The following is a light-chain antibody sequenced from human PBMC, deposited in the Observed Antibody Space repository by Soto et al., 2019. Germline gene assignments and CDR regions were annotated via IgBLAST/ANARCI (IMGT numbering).Light chain of an antibody. CDR2: GAS. CDR1: QSVGSN. V-gene: IGKV3-15*01. CDR3: QQYNNWPPYT. J-gene: IGKJ2*01. Sequence: EIVMTQSPATLSVSPGERATLSCRASQSVGSNLAWYQQKPGQAPRLLIFGASTRATGIPARCSGSGSGTEFTLTISSLQSEDFAVYYCQQYNNWPPYTFGQGTKLEIK.